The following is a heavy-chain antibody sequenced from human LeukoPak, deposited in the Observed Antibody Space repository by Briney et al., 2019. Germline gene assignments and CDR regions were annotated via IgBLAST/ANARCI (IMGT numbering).Heavy chain of an antibody. J-gene: IGHJ4*02. V-gene: IGHV3-21*01. Sequence: GGSLTLSCAASGFTFSSYSMIWVRRAPGRGLEWVSSISSSSRYIYYADSVKARFHISRENAKNSQYLQMKSLRAEDRAVFYCARDLYYDSRGRSYYWGQGKLVTVSS. CDR1: GFTFSSYS. D-gene: IGHD3-22*01. CDR3: ARDLYYDSRGRSYY. CDR2: ISSSSRYI.